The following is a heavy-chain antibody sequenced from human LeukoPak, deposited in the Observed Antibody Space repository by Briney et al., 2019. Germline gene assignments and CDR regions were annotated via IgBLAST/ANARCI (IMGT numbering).Heavy chain of an antibody. CDR3: ARSHSVWTSFDY. J-gene: IGHJ4*02. D-gene: IGHD3/OR15-3a*01. V-gene: IGHV4-59*01. CDR2: IYYSGST. CDR1: GVSISSYY. Sequence: SETLSLTCTVSGVSISSYYWSWIRQPPGKGLEWIGYIYYSGSTNYNPSLKSRVTISVDTSKHQFSLKLSSVTAAHTAVYYCARSHSVWTSFDYWGQGTLVTVSS.